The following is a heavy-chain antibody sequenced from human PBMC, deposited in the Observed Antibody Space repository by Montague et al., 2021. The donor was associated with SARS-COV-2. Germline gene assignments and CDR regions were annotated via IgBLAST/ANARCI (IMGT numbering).Heavy chain of an antibody. CDR1: GFTFSSYA. CDR2: VSYDGSNK. D-gene: IGHD6-13*01. V-gene: IGHV3-30*04. J-gene: IGHJ4*02. CDR3: ASHPGYSSSW. Sequence: SLRLSCAASGFTFSSYAMHWVRQAPGKGLEWVAVVSYDGSNKYYADSVKGRFTISRDNSKNTLYLQMNSLRAEDTAVYYCASHPGYSSSWWGQGTLVIVSS.